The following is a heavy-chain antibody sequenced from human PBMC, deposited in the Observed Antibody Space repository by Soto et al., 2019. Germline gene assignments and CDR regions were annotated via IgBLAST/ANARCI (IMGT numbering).Heavy chain of an antibody. V-gene: IGHV4-59*13. CDR1: GGSISGYY. CDR3: AKDYHSTGWDAAFDY. CDR2: VYYTRST. J-gene: IGHJ4*01. D-gene: IGHD6-19*01. Sequence: SETLSFTCTVSGGSISGYYRRWIRQSPANGLEWISYVYYTRSTNYTLPLKSRVTISVDACRIRFSLNLYSVTATDTAVYYCAKDYHSTGWDAAFDYVGQEAPDTVSS.